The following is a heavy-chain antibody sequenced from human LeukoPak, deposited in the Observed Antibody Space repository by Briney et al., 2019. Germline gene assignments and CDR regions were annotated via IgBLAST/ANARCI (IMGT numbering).Heavy chain of an antibody. CDR1: GYTFTSYY. CDR3: AGDRYCTGGVCYISWFDP. CDR2: INPSGGSR. Sequence: ASVKVSCKASGYTFTSYYMHWVRQAPGQGLEWMGIINPSGGSRSNAQNFQGRATMTRDTSTSTVYMELSSLRSEDTAVYYCAGDRYCTGGVCYISWFDPWGQGTLVTVSS. D-gene: IGHD2-8*02. J-gene: IGHJ5*02. V-gene: IGHV1-46*01.